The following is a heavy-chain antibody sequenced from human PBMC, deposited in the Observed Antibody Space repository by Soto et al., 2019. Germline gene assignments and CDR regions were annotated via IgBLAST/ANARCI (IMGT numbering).Heavy chain of an antibody. Sequence: GGALRLSRAASALTSSRYAMHWVRQAPGKGLEWVAVISYDGSNKYYADSVKGRFTISRDNSKNTLYLQMNSLRAEDTAVYYYARQLELAFIVDWCKGPLVTRSS. CDR3: ARQLELAFIVD. CDR2: ISYDGSNK. D-gene: IGHD2-15*01. J-gene: IGHJ4*02. V-gene: IGHV3-30-3*01. CDR1: ALTSSRYA.